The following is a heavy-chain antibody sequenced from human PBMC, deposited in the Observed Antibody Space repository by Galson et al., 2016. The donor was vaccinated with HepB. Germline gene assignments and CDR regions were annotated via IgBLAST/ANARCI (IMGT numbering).Heavy chain of an antibody. CDR3: ARGIAAAGLFDH. Sequence: TLSLTCTVSGDSMSRGGSYWSWIRQHPGKGLEWIGYIYYTGSSSYSPSLESRVIISVDTSKNRFSLRLTSVTAADTATYYCARGIAAAGLFDHWGQGTPVTVSS. D-gene: IGHD6-13*01. CDR2: IYYTGSS. V-gene: IGHV4-31*03. J-gene: IGHJ4*02. CDR1: GDSMSRGGSY.